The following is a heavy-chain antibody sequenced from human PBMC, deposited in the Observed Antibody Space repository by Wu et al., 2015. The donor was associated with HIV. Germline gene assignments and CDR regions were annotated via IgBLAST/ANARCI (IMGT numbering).Heavy chain of an antibody. D-gene: IGHD4-17*01. J-gene: IGHJ6*02. CDR2: INPNSGGT. V-gene: IGHV1-2*02. CDR1: GYTFTGYY. CDR3: ANTPYGDYASYYYGMDV. Sequence: QVQLVQSGAEVKKPGASVKVSCKASGYTFTGYYMHWVRQAPGQGLEWMGWINPNSGGTNYAQKFQGRVTMTRDTSISTAYMELSRLRSDDTAVYYCANTPYGDYASYYYGMDVWGQGTTVTVSS.